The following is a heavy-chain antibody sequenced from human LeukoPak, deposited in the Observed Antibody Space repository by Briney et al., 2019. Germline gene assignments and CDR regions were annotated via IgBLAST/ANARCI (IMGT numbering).Heavy chain of an antibody. D-gene: IGHD3-9*01. CDR3: AKCILTGYYKGYMDV. CDR1: GFTFSSYG. CDR2: ISYDGSNK. J-gene: IGHJ6*03. V-gene: IGHV3-30*18. Sequence: PGGSLRLSCAASGFTFSSYGMHWVRQAPGKGLEWVAVISYDGSNKYYADSVKGRFTISRDNSKNSLYLQVSSLRAEDTAVYYCAKCILTGYYKGYMDVWGKGTTVTVSS.